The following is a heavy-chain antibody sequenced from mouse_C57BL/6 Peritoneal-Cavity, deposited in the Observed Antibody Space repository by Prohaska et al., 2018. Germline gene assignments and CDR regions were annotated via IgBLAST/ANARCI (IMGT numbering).Heavy chain of an antibody. CDR3: MGDDKDWYFDV. D-gene: IGHD2-3*01. CDR2: INSVGSAI. J-gene: IGHJ1*03. V-gene: IGHV11-2*01. CDR1: GFTFSGFW. Sequence: ELQLLESGGCLVQPGWSRGLSCDGSGFTFSGFWMSWVRQTPVKTLEWIVDINSVGSAINYALFIKDRFNIFGDNENRTLYLQICNARWDDAARYCCMGDDKDWYFDVWGTVTTVTVS.